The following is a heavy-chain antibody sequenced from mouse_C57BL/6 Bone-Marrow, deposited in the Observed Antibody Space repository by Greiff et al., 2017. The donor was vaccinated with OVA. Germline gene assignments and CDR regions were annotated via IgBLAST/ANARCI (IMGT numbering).Heavy chain of an antibody. CDR3: ARHLLGFAY. D-gene: IGHD2-1*01. CDR2: ISNGGGST. J-gene: IGHJ3*01. V-gene: IGHV5-12*01. CDR1: GFTFSDYY. Sequence: EVKLVESGGGLVQPGGSLKLSCAASGFTFSDYYMYWVRQTPEKRLEWVAYISNGGGSTYYPDTVKGRFTISRDNAKNTLYLQMSRLKSEDTAMYYCARHLLGFAYWGQGTLVTVSA.